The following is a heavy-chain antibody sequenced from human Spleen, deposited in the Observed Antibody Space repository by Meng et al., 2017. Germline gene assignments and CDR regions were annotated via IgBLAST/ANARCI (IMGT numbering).Heavy chain of an antibody. J-gene: IGHJ4*02. CDR2: INHSGST. V-gene: IGHV4-34*01. Sequence: SETLSLTCVVSGGSFSDYYWSWSRQPPGKGLEWIGEINHSGSTNYNPSLESRATIPVDTSQNNLSLKLSSVTAADSTVYYCARGPTTMAHDFDYWGQGTLVTVSS. D-gene: IGHD4-11*01. CDR3: ARGPTTMAHDFDY. CDR1: GGSFSDYY.